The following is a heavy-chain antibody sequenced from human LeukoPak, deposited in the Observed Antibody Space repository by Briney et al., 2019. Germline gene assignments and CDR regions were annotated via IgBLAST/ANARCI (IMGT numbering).Heavy chain of an antibody. V-gene: IGHV4-34*01. CDR2: INHSGST. Sequence: SETLSLTCAVYGGSFSGYYWSWIRQPPGKGLEWIGEINHSGSTNYNPSLKSRVTISVDTSKNQFSLKLSSVTAADTAVYCCARGPCSGGSCQYYYYYYMDVWGKGTTVTVSS. CDR3: ARGPCSGGSCQYYYYYYMDV. D-gene: IGHD2-15*01. J-gene: IGHJ6*03. CDR1: GGSFSGYY.